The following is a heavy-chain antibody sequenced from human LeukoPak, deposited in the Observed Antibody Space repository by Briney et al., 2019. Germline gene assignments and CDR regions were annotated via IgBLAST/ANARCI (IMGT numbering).Heavy chain of an antibody. J-gene: IGHJ4*02. D-gene: IGHD3-22*01. CDR1: GFTFSSYA. Sequence: GGSLRLSCAASGFTFSSYAMSWVRQAPGKGLAWVSAISGSGGSTYYADSVKGRFTISRDNSKNTLYLQMNSLRAEDTAVYYCARDRPAFTDYDSSGYLGYYFDYWGQGTLVTVSS. CDR2: ISGSGGST. CDR3: ARDRPAFTDYDSSGYLGYYFDY. V-gene: IGHV3-23*01.